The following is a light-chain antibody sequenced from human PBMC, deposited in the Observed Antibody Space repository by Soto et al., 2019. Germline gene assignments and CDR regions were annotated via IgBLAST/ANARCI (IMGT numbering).Light chain of an antibody. J-gene: IGKJ1*01. CDR1: ESIRNN. CDR3: QQTYSTPRGA. CDR2: AAS. Sequence: DIQMTQSPSSLSASVGDRVTITCRASESIRNNLNWSQQKPGKAPKLLIYAASTLQSGVPSRFSGGGSGTEFTLTIGSLQPEDFTTYYCQQTYSTPRGAFGQGTKVEFK. V-gene: IGKV1-39*01.